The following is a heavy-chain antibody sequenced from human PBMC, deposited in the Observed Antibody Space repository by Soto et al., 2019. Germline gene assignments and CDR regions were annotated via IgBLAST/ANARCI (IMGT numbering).Heavy chain of an antibody. CDR2: IYPGDSDT. CDR1: GNSFTSNW. V-gene: IGHV5-51*01. CDR3: ATLPYCGGACYRYNWFDP. J-gene: IGHJ5*02. Sequence: PGESLKISCKGSGNSFTSNWIGWVRQMPGKGLEWMGIIYPGDSDTRYSPSFQGQVTISADKSISTAYLQRSSLKASDTAMYYCATLPYCGGACYRYNWFDPWGQGTLVTVSS. D-gene: IGHD2-21*02.